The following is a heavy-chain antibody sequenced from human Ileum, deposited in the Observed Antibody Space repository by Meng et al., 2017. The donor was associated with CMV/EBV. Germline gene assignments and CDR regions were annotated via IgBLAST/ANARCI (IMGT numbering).Heavy chain of an antibody. V-gene: IGHV4-34*01. J-gene: IGHJ4*02. Sequence: QVQLSELCAGLLKPYETLSLTCTVYGGSFSKAHWYWNCQPPGKGMEGIGEVDYNGTSFYNASPKSRVSISIARSTNQFSLKLSSVTAADAAVYYCETAWARDTPSLHFDYWGQGTLVTVSS. CDR1: GGSFSKAH. CDR3: ETAWARDTPSLHFDY. CDR2: VDYNGTS. D-gene: IGHD2-21*01.